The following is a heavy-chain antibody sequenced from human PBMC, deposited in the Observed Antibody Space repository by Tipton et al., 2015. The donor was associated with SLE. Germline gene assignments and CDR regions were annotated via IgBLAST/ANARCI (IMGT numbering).Heavy chain of an antibody. J-gene: IGHJ4*02. V-gene: IGHV4-61*09. CDR1: GGSISSGSYY. D-gene: IGHD6-13*01. CDR2: IYTSGST. Sequence: LRLSCTVSGGSISSGSYYWSWIRQPAGKGLEWIGHIYTSGSTNYNPSLKSRVTISVDTSKNQFSLRLSSVPAADTAVYYCARALPIAAAVYFDYWGQGTLVTVSS. CDR3: ARALPIAAAVYFDY.